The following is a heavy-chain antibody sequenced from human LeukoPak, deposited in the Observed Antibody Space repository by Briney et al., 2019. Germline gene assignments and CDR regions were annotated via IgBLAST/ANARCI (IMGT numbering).Heavy chain of an antibody. CDR1: GYTFTSYY. CDR3: ARAYNWNDAFDM. J-gene: IGHJ3*02. D-gene: IGHD1-1*01. V-gene: IGHV1-46*01. CDR2: INPSGGST. Sequence: GASVTVSCKASGYTFTSYYMHWVRQAPGQGLEWMGIINPSGGSTSYAQKFQGRVTMTRDTSTSTVYMELSSLRSEDTAVYYCARAYNWNDAFDMWGQGTVVTVSS.